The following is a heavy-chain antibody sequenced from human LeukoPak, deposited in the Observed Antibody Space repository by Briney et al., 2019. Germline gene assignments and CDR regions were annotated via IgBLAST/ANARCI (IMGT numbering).Heavy chain of an antibody. CDR1: GVTFSSYA. D-gene: IGHD3-10*01. V-gene: IGHV1-69*01. Sequence: SVKVSCKASGVTFSSYAISWVRQAPGQGLEWMGGIIPIFGTANYAQKFQGRVTITADESTSTAYMELSSLRSEDTAVYYCARDLGDRGSYGMDVWGQGTTVTVSS. CDR3: ARDLGDRGSYGMDV. CDR2: IIPIFGTA. J-gene: IGHJ6*02.